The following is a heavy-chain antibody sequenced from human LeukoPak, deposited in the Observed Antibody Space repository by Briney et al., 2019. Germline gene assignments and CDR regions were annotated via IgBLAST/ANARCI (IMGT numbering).Heavy chain of an antibody. CDR3: ARDYCGGDCFPDY. V-gene: IGHV1-2*06. CDR1: GYTFTGYY. D-gene: IGHD2-21*02. J-gene: IGHJ4*02. CDR2: INPNSGDT. Sequence: ASVKVSCKASGYTFTGYYDHWVRQAPGQGLEWMGRINPNSGDTNYAQKFQGRVTMTRDTSISTAYMEPSRLRSDDTAVYYCARDYCGGDCFPDYWGQGTLVTVSS.